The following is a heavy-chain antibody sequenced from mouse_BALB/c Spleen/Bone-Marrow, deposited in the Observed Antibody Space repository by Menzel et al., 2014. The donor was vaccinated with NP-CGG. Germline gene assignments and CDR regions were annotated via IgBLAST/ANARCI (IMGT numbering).Heavy chain of an antibody. Sequence: EVQLQQSGPELVKPGASVKISCKASGYSFTGYFMNWVMQSHGKSLEWIGRINPYNGDTFYNQKFKGKATLTVDKSSSTAHMEFRSLASEDSAVYYCARSGYYGSSYFDDWGQGTTLTVSS. CDR2: INPYNGDT. CDR3: ARSGYYGSSYFDD. V-gene: IGHV1-20*02. D-gene: IGHD1-1*01. CDR1: GYSFTGYF. J-gene: IGHJ2*01.